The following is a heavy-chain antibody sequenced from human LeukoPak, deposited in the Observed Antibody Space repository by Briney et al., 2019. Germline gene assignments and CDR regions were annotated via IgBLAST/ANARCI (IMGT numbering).Heavy chain of an antibody. CDR3: ARERLSPRTDAFDI. V-gene: IGHV4-30-2*01. Sequence: PSQTLSLTCTVSGGSISSGGYYWSWIRQPPGKGLEWIGYIYHSGSTYYNPSLKSRVTISVDRSKNQFSLKLSSVTAEDTAVYYCARERLSPRTDAFDIWGQGTMVTVSS. CDR2: IYHSGST. CDR1: GGSISSGGYY. D-gene: IGHD4/OR15-4a*01. J-gene: IGHJ3*02.